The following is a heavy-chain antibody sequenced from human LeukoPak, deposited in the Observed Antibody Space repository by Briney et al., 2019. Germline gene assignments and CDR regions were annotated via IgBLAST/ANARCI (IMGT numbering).Heavy chain of an antibody. V-gene: IGHV3-30*02. CDR3: AKSPLVVPAAIFAFDI. J-gene: IGHJ3*02. CDR1: GFTFSSYG. CDR2: IRYDGSNK. Sequence: GGSLRLSCAASGFTFSSYGMHWVRQAPGKGLEWVAFIRYDGSNKYYADSVKGRFTVSRDNSKNTLYLQMNSLRAEDTAVYYCAKSPLVVPAAIFAFDIWGQGTMVTVSS. D-gene: IGHD2-2*01.